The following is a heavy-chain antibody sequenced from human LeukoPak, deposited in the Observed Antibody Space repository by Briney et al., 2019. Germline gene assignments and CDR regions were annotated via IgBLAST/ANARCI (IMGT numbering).Heavy chain of an antibody. CDR1: GFTFSNAW. CDR2: ISGSGGST. V-gene: IGHV3-23*01. D-gene: IGHD4-23*01. J-gene: IGHJ3*02. Sequence: SGGSLRLSCAASGFTFSNAWMSWVRQAPGKGLEWVSAISGSGGSTYYADSVKGRFTISRDNAKNSLYLQMNSLRAEDTAVYYCARDDYGGNSGAFDIWGQGTMVTVSS. CDR3: ARDDYGGNSGAFDI.